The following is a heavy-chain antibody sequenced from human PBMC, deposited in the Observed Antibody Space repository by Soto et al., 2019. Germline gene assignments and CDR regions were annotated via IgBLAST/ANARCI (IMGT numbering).Heavy chain of an antibody. V-gene: IGHV3-33*01. D-gene: IGHD2-2*01. CDR2: IWDDGTNK. CDR3: VRDLREDGCSSSSCFYFDY. Sequence: QVQLVESGGGVVQPGRSLRLSCAASGFSFSTYGMHWVRQAPGKGLGWVAVIWDDGTNKYYADSVKGRFTISRDNSKNTLYLQMNSLRAEDTAVYYCVRDLREDGCSSSSCFYFDYWGQGTLVTVSS. CDR1: GFSFSTYG. J-gene: IGHJ4*02.